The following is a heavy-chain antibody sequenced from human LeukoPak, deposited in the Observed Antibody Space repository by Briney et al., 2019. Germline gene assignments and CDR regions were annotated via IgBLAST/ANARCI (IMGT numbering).Heavy chain of an antibody. Sequence: KPGGSLRLSCASSGFTFSDYYMSWIRQAPGKGLEWVSHISGSSTYTNYADSVKGRFTISRDNANNSLYLQMNSLTAEDTAVFYCARVGSRGYYFDYWGKGTLVSVSS. CDR2: ISGSSTYT. J-gene: IGHJ4*02. D-gene: IGHD1-26*01. V-gene: IGHV3-11*06. CDR1: GFTFSDYY. CDR3: ARVGSRGYYFDY.